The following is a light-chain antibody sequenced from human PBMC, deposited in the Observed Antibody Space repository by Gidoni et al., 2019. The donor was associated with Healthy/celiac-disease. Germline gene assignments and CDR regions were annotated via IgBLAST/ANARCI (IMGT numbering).Light chain of an antibody. Sequence: QSVLTQPPSVSGAPGQSVTISCTGSSSNIGAGYDVHWYPQLPGTAPKLLIYGNSNRPSGVPDRFSGSKSGTSASLAITGLQAEDEADYYCQSYDSSLSGPWVFGGGTKLTVL. CDR3: QSYDSSLSGPWV. CDR2: GNS. CDR1: SSNIGAGYD. J-gene: IGLJ3*02. V-gene: IGLV1-40*01.